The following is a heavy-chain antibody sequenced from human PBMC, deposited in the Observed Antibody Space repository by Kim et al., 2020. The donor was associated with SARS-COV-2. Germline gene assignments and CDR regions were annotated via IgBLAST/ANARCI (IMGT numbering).Heavy chain of an antibody. CDR3: ARHVSAVAEGAFDL. CDR2: IYYSGST. J-gene: IGHJ2*01. Sequence: SETLSLTCTVSGGSISSSSYYWGWIRQPPGKGLEWIGSIYYSGSTYYNPSLKSRVTISVDTSKNQFSLKLSSVTAADTAVYYCARHVSAVAEGAFDLWGRGTLVTVSS. D-gene: IGHD6-19*01. CDR1: GGSISSSSYY. V-gene: IGHV4-39*01.